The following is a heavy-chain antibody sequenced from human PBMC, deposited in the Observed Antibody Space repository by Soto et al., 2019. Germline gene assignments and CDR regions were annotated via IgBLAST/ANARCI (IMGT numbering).Heavy chain of an antibody. Sequence: GGSLRLSCAASGSTFSSYAMSWVRQAPGKGLEWVSAISGSGGSTYYADSVTGRFTISRDNSKNTLYLQMNSLRAEDTAVYYCATGHGYISALAFDISGHGTMITVSS. CDR2: ISGSGGST. V-gene: IGHV3-23*01. J-gene: IGHJ3*02. D-gene: IGHD6-25*01. CDR1: GSTFSSYA. CDR3: ATGHGYISALAFDI.